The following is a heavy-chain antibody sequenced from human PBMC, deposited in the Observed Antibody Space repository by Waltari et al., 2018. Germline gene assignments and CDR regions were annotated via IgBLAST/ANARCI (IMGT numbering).Heavy chain of an antibody. Sequence: EVQLVESGGGLVKPGGSLRLSCAASGFTFSSYSMNWVRQAPGKGLEWVSSISSSSSYIYYADSVKGRFTISRDNSKNTLYLQMNSLRAEDTAVYYCAKRWSLFDYWGQGTLVTVSS. CDR3: AKRWSLFDY. V-gene: IGHV3-21*04. CDR2: ISSSSSYI. CDR1: GFTFSSYS. J-gene: IGHJ4*02. D-gene: IGHD2-15*01.